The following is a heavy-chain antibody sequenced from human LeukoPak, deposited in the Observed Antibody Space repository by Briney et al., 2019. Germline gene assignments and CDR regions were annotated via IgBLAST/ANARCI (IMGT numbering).Heavy chain of an antibody. CDR1: GFTFSSYA. CDR3: ARDPLIETKWEQQYYFDY. Sequence: GGSLRLSCAAPGFTFSSYAMHWVRQAPGKGLEWVAVISYDGSNKYYADSVKGRFTISRNNSKNTLYLQMNSLRAEDTAVYYCARDPLIETKWEQQYYFDYWGQGTLVTVSS. J-gene: IGHJ4*02. V-gene: IGHV3-30-3*01. D-gene: IGHD1-26*01. CDR2: ISYDGSNK.